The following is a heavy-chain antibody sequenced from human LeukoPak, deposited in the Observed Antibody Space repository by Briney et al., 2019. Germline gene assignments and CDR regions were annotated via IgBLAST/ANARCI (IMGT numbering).Heavy chain of an antibody. CDR1: GGAFTSSA. CDR3: ASDSCSSTSCYFY. CDR2: IIPIFGTA. V-gene: IGHV1-69*05. Sequence: SVKVSCKASGGAFTSSAISWVRQAPGQRLEWMGGIIPIFGTANYAQKFQGRVTITTDESTSTAYMELRSLRSEDTAVYYCASDSCSSTSCYFYWGQGTLVTVSS. D-gene: IGHD2-2*01. J-gene: IGHJ4*02.